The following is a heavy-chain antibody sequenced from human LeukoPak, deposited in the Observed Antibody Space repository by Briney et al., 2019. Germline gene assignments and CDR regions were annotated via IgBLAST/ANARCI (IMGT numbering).Heavy chain of an antibody. J-gene: IGHJ4*02. CDR1: GFTFSSYE. V-gene: IGHV3-48*03. D-gene: IGHD3-10*01. Sequence: GGSLRLSCAASGFTFSSYEMNWVRQAPGKGLEWVSYISSSGSTIYYADSVKGRFTISRDNAKNSLYLQMNSLRAEDTAVYYCARGSQTAITMVRGVAYFDYWGQGTLVTVSS. CDR3: ARGSQTAITMVRGVAYFDY. CDR2: ISSSGSTI.